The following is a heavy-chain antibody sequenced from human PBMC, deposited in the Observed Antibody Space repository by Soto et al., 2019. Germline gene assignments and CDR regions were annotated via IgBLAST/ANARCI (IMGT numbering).Heavy chain of an antibody. D-gene: IGHD3-22*01. CDR2: IYAGGNT. Sequence: PGGSLRLSCAASGFTVSSNYMSGVRQATGKGLEWVSVIYAGGNTHYADSVEGRFTISRDNSNNMLYLQMNSLRAEDTAVYYCVREKVTMIVGFYYFDYWGQGTRVTVSS. CDR1: GFTVSSNY. J-gene: IGHJ4*02. CDR3: VREKVTMIVGFYYFDY. V-gene: IGHV3-66*01.